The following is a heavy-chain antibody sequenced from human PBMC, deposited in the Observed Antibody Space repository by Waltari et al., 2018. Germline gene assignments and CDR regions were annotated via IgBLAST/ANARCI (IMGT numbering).Heavy chain of an antibody. Sequence: QVQLQASGPGLVKPSETLSLTCTVSGGSISSSCWSWIRQPAGKGLEWIGRIYTSGSTNYNPSLKSRVTMSVDTSKNQFSLKLSSVTAADTAVYYCAREGLGVGHDSSPFDYWGQGTLVTVSS. D-gene: IGHD3-22*01. CDR1: GGSISSSC. V-gene: IGHV4-4*07. CDR3: AREGLGVGHDSSPFDY. CDR2: IYTSGST. J-gene: IGHJ4*02.